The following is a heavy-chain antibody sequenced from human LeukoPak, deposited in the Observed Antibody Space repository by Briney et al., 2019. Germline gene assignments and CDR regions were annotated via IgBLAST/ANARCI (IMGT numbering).Heavy chain of an antibody. CDR1: GGSISSYY. CDR3: ARVARYFDPSVFDY. CDR2: IYYSGST. V-gene: IGHV4-59*01. D-gene: IGHD3-9*01. Sequence: PSETQSLTCTVSGGSISSYYWSWIRQPPGKGLEWIGYIYYSGSTNYNPSLKSRVTISVDTSKNQFSLKLSSVTAADTAVYYCARVARYFDPSVFDYWGQGTLVTVSS. J-gene: IGHJ4*02.